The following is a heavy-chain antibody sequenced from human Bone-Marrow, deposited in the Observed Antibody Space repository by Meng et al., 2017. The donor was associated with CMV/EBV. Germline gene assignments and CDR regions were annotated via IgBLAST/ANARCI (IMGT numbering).Heavy chain of an antibody. J-gene: IGHJ4*02. D-gene: IGHD1-26*01. Sequence: ASVKVSCKASGYTFTSYYMHWVRQAPGQGLEWMGIINPSGGSTSYAQKFQGRVTMTRDTSTSTGYMELSSLRSEDTAVYYCARDRNSGGRPQYYFDYWGQGTLVTVSS. CDR3: ARDRNSGGRPQYYFDY. CDR2: INPSGGST. V-gene: IGHV1-46*01. CDR1: GYTFTSYY.